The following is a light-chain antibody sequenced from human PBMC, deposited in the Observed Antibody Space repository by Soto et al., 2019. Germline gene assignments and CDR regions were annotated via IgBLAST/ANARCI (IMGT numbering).Light chain of an antibody. CDR3: QQYSNSPPYT. CDR1: QSVSSDY. V-gene: IGKV3-20*01. CDR2: GSS. J-gene: IGKJ2*01. Sequence: EIVLTQSPGTLSLSPGERATLSCRASQSVSSDYFARYQQKPGQAPRLLMYGSSSRATGIPDRFSGSGSGTDFTLTISRLEPEDFAVYYCQQYSNSPPYTFGQGTKLEIK.